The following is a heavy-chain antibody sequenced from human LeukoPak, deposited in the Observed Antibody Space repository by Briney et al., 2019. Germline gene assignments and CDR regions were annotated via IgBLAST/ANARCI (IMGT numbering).Heavy chain of an antibody. CDR3: ARDAVDTANAV. CDR2: INSDGSIT. CDR1: GFTFTTYW. J-gene: IGHJ6*02. V-gene: IGHV3-74*01. Sequence: GGSLRLSCAASGFTFTTYWMHWVRQAPGKGLVWVSHINSDGSITSCADSVKGRFTISRDNAKNTLYLQMNSLRAEDTAVYYCARDAVDTANAVWGQGTTVTVSS. D-gene: IGHD5-18*01.